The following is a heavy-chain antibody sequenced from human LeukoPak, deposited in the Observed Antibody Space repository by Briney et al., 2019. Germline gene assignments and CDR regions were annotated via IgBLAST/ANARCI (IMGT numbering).Heavy chain of an antibody. CDR1: GGSFSGYY. CDR3: ARGGPSSSWPYYYYYGMDV. J-gene: IGHJ6*02. Sequence: PSETLSLTCAVYGGSFSGYYWSWIRQPPGKGLEWIGEINHSGSTNYNPSLKSRVTISVDTSKNQLSLKLSSVTAADTAVYYCARGGPSSSWPYYYYYGMDVWGQGTTVTVSS. CDR2: INHSGST. D-gene: IGHD6-13*01. V-gene: IGHV4-34*01.